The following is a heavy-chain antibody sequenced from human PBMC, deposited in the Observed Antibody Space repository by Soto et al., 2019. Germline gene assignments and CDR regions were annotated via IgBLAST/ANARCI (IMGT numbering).Heavy chain of an antibody. J-gene: IGHJ4*02. CDR2: IIPIFGTA. CDR1: GGTFSSYA. CDR3: ARGYAPYSSGWYYFDY. D-gene: IGHD6-19*01. Sequence: ASVKVSCKASGGTFSSYAISWVRQAPGQGLEWMGGIIPIFGTANYAQKFQGRVTITADESTSTAYMELSSLRSEDTAVYYCARGYAPYSSGWYYFDYWGQGTLVTVSS. V-gene: IGHV1-69*13.